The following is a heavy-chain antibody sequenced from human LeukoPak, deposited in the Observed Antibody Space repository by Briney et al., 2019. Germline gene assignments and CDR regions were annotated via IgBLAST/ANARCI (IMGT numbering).Heavy chain of an antibody. V-gene: IGHV5-10-1*01. Sequence: HGESLRISCQTSGYTFTNYWITWVRQMPGKGLEWMGRIDPSDSYTNYRPSFEGHVTFSTDKSTATVYLQWSSLEASDTAIYYCARLSNPYCSCGTCSPTPFDSWGQGTLVTVSS. CDR3: ARLSNPYCSCGTCSPTPFDS. CDR2: IDPSDSYT. J-gene: IGHJ4*02. CDR1: GYTFTNYW. D-gene: IGHD2-15*01.